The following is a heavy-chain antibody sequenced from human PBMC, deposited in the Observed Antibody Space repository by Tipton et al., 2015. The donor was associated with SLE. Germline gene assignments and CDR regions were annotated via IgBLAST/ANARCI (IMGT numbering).Heavy chain of an antibody. J-gene: IGHJ5*02. CDR2: IYYSGST. CDR1: GGSISTSNYN. D-gene: IGHD3-3*01. Sequence: GLVKPSETLSLTCTVSGGSISTSNYNWGWIRQPPGKGLEWIGSIYYSGSTYYNPSLKSRVTISVDTSKNLFFLNLSSVTAADTAAYYCARDVEFSSVSIFGVIPWGQGILVTVSS. CDR3: ARDVEFSSVSIFGVIP. V-gene: IGHV4-39*07.